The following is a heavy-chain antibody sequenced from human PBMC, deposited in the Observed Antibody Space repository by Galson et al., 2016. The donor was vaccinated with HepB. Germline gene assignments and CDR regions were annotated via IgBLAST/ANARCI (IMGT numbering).Heavy chain of an antibody. CDR2: ISYDGSKK. D-gene: IGHD5-12*01. CDR1: GFTFRDYG. CDR3: AKEILDIVATTHPDY. J-gene: IGHJ4*02. V-gene: IGHV3-30*18. Sequence: SLRLSCAASGFTFRDYGMHWVRQAPGKGLEWVAFISYDGSKKYYADSVKGRFTMSRDNSKNTLYLQMNSLRPEDTATYYCAKEILDIVATTHPDYWGQGTLVTGSS.